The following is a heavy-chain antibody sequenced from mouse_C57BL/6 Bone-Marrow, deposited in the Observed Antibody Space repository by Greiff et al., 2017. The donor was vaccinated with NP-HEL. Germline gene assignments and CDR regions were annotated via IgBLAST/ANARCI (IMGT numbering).Heavy chain of an antibody. J-gene: IGHJ3*01. CDR1: GYTFTSYW. V-gene: IGHV1-55*01. D-gene: IGHD2-4*01. CDR2: IYPGSGST. Sequence: QVQLQQPGAELVKPGASVKMSCKASGYTFTSYWITWVKQRPGQGLEWIGDIYPGSGSTNYNEKFKSKATLTVDPSSSTAYMQLSRLTSEESAVYYCARMVGRLRVGFAYWGQGTLVTVSA. CDR3: ARMVGRLRVGFAY.